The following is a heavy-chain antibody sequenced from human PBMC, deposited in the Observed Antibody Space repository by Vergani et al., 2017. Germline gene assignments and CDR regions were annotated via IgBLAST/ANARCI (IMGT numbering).Heavy chain of an antibody. J-gene: IGHJ4*02. CDR3: AREKYYYDSSGSQGSLDY. D-gene: IGHD3-22*01. V-gene: IGHV1-18*04. Sequence: QVQLVQSGAEVKKPGASVKVSCKASGYTFTSYGISWVRQAPGQGLEWMGWISAYNGNTNYAQKLQGRVTMTTDTSTSTAYMELRSLRSDDTAVYYCAREKYYYDSSGSQGSLDYWGQGTLVTVSS. CDR2: ISAYNGNT. CDR1: GYTFTSYG.